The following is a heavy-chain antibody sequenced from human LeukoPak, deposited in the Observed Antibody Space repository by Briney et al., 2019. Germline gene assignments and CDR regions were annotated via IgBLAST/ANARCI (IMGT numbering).Heavy chain of an antibody. V-gene: IGHV3-7*03. CDR3: ARLSSGWYGDFDY. CDR1: GFTFSSYW. Sequence: GGSLRLSCAASGFTFSSYWMSWVRQAPGKGLEWVANIKQDGSEKYYVDSVKGRFTITRDNAQNSLHLQMNSLRAEDTAVYYCARLSSGWYGDFDYWGQGTLVTVSS. J-gene: IGHJ4*01. CDR2: IKQDGSEK. D-gene: IGHD6-19*01.